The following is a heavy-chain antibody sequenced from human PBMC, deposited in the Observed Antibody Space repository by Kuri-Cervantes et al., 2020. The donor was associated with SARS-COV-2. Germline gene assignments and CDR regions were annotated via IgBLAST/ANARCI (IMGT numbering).Heavy chain of an antibody. V-gene: IGHV1-46*01. CDR2: INPRGGST. J-gene: IGHJ6*02. CDR3: ARNDYSNPRYYGMDV. D-gene: IGHD4-11*01. CDR1: GYTFTSYY. Sequence: ASVKVSCKASGYTFTSYYMHWVRQAPGQGLEWMGIINPRGGSTNYAQKFQGRVTMTRDTSTSTVNMELSSLRSEDTAVYYCARNDYSNPRYYGMDVWGQGTTVTVSS.